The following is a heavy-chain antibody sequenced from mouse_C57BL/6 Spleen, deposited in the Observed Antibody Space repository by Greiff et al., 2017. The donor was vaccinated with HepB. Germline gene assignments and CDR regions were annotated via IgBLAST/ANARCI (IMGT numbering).Heavy chain of an antibody. J-gene: IGHJ4*01. Sequence: DVKLVESGGGLVKPGGSLKLSCAASGFTFSDYGMHWVRQAPEKGLEWVAYISSGSSTIYYADTVKGRFTISRDNAKNTLFLQMTSLRSEDTAMYYCARDSKGGYYAMDYWGQGTSVTVSS. V-gene: IGHV5-17*01. D-gene: IGHD2-5*01. CDR3: ARDSKGGYYAMDY. CDR1: GFTFSDYG. CDR2: ISSGSSTI.